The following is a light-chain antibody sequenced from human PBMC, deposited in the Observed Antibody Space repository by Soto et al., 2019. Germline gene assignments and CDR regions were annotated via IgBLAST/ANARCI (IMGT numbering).Light chain of an antibody. CDR3: QQRSNWPPYT. CDR1: QSVSSY. J-gene: IGKJ2*01. V-gene: IGKV3-11*01. CDR2: DAS. Sequence: EIVLTQSPATLSLSPGERATLSCRASQSVSSYLAWYQQKPGQAPRLLIYDASNRATGIPARFSGSGSGTDFTLTISSLEPEDFAVYHCQQRSNWPPYTLGQGTKLEIK.